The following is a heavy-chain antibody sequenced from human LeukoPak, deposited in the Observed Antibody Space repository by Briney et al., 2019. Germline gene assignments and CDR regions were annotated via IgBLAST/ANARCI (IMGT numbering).Heavy chain of an antibody. CDR3: ARDRHPGTTPALDNWLDP. J-gene: IGHJ5*02. CDR1: GGSISSSNW. Sequence: SETLSLTCAVSGGSISSSNWWSWVRQPPGKGLEWIGEIYHSGSTNYNPSLKSRVTISVDKSKNQFSLKLSSVTAADTAVYYCARDRHPGTTPALDNWLDPWGQGTLVTVSS. D-gene: IGHD1-7*01. V-gene: IGHV4-4*02. CDR2: IYHSGST.